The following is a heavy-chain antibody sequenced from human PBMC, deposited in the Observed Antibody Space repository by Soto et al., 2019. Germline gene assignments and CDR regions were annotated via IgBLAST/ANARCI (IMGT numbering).Heavy chain of an antibody. CDR2: ISYDGSNK. Sequence: QVQLVESGGGVVQPGRSLRLSCAASGFTFSSYAMHWVRQAPGKGLEWVAVISYDGSNKYYADSVKGRFTISRDNSKNTLYLQMNSLRAEDTAVYYCARSRAGNYYHDAFDIWGQGTMVTVSS. J-gene: IGHJ3*02. CDR1: GFTFSSYA. D-gene: IGHD3-10*01. V-gene: IGHV3-30-3*01. CDR3: ARSRAGNYYHDAFDI.